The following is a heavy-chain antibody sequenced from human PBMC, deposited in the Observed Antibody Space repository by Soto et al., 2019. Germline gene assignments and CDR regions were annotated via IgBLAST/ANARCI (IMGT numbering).Heavy chain of an antibody. V-gene: IGHV4-39*01. J-gene: IGHJ6*03. CDR1: GGSISSSSYY. D-gene: IGHD3-16*01. CDR3: ARHTGGGYYYYYMDV. Sequence: PSETLSLTCTVSGGSISSSSYYWGWIRQPPGKGLEWIGSIYYSGSTYYNPSLKSRVTISVDTSKNQFSLKLSSVTAADAAVYYCARHTGGGYYYYYMDVWGKGTTVTVSS. CDR2: IYYSGST.